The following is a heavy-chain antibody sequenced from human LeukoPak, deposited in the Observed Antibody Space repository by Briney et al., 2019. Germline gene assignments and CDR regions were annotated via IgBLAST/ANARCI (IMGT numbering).Heavy chain of an antibody. D-gene: IGHD6-19*01. J-gene: IGHJ4*02. CDR1: GFTFDDYA. Sequence: GGSLRLSCAASGFTFDDYAMHWDRQAPGKGLEWVSGISWNSGSIGYADSVKGRFTISRDNAKNSLYLQMNSLRAEDTALYYCARVAVAGTGIADYWGQGTLVTVSS. V-gene: IGHV3-9*01. CDR2: ISWNSGSI. CDR3: ARVAVAGTGIADY.